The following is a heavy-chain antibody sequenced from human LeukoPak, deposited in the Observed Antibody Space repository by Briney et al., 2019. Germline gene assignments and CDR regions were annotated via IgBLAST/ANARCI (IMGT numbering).Heavy chain of an antibody. V-gene: IGHV1-2*02. CDR2: INPNNGGT. CDR3: ARDRTDTGLDLWH. Sequence: ASVKVSCKASGYIFSAFVIHWVRQAPGQGLEWTGWINPNNGGTNYAQKLQGRVTMTRDTSVSIAYMELRGLRSDDTSAYYCARDRTDTGLDLWHWGQGTRVTVSS. CDR1: GYIFSAFV. D-gene: IGHD3/OR15-3a*01. J-gene: IGHJ4*02.